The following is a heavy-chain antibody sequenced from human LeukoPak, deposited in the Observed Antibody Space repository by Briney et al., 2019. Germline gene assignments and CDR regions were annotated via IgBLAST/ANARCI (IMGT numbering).Heavy chain of an antibody. CDR2: ILPGDSDT. V-gene: IGHV5-51*01. CDR1: GYSFTSYW. J-gene: IGHJ2*01. D-gene: IGHD5-24*01. CDR3: ARRGSRDGYNYDWYFDL. Sequence: ESLNLSCQCSGYSFTSYWIGWVRQMPGKGLEWMGIILPGDSDTRYSPSFQGQVTISADKSSSTAYLQWSSLKASDTAMYYCARRGSRDGYNYDWYFDLGGRGTLVTVSS.